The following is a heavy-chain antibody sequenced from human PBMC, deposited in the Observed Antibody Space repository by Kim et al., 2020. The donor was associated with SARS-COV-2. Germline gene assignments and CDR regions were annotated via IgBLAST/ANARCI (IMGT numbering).Heavy chain of an antibody. V-gene: IGHV4-39*01. CDR2: IYYSGST. CDR1: GGSISSSSYY. D-gene: IGHD2-2*01. Sequence: SESLSLTCTVSGGSISSSSYYWGWIRQPPGKGLEWIGSIYYSGSTYYNPSLKSRVTRSVDTSKNQFSLKLSSVTAADTAVYYCASRPADNLYYYYYMDVWGKGTTVTVSS. CDR3: ASRPADNLYYYYYMDV. J-gene: IGHJ6*03.